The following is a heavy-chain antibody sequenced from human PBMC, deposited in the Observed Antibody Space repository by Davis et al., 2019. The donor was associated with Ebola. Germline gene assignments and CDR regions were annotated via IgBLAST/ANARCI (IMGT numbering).Heavy chain of an antibody. V-gene: IGHV4-59*12. Sequence: PSETLSLTCSVSGASIASDYWTWIRQPPGKGLDWIGFIYYTGSTNYNPSLHSRVTISVDTSKRQISLKLSSVTAADTAMYYCALGYFGQDPLDFWGQGAMVTVSS. J-gene: IGHJ4*02. CDR2: IYYTGST. CDR1: GASIASDY. D-gene: IGHD3-9*01. CDR3: ALGYFGQDPLDF.